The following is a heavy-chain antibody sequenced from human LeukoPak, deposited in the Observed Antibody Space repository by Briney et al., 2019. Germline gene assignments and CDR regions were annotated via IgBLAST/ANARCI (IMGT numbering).Heavy chain of an antibody. CDR2: IKQDGSEK. J-gene: IGHJ5*02. V-gene: IGHV3-7*05. Sequence: GGSLRLSCAASGFTFSNYWMIWVRQAPGKGLEWVGNIKQDGSEKRYADSVRGRFSISRDNAKTSLYLQMNSLRAEDTAVYYCARASDPWLQLTWGQGTLVTVSS. CDR1: GFTFSNYW. D-gene: IGHD5-24*01. CDR3: ARASDPWLQLT.